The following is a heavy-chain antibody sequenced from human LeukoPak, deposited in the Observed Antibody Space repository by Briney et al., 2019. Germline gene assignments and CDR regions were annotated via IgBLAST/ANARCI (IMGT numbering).Heavy chain of an antibody. V-gene: IGHV3-11*04. CDR2: ISSSGSTI. CDR1: GFSFSGAW. Sequence: GGSLRLSCAASGFSFSGAWMSWVRQAPGKGLEWVSYISSSGSTIYYADSVKGRFTISRDNAKNSLYLQMNSLRAEDTAFYYCGNQCSGGICPENWGRGTLVTVSS. J-gene: IGHJ4*02. CDR3: GNQCSGGICPEN. D-gene: IGHD2-15*01.